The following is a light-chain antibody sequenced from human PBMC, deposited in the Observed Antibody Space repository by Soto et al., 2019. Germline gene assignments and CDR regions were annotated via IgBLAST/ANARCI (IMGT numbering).Light chain of an antibody. J-gene: IGLJ2*01. CDR1: SRDVGGYNY. Sequence: QSALPQPASVSGSPGQSITISCTGTSRDVGGYNYVSWHQQHPGKAPKVIITEVSNRPSGVSNRFSGSKSGNTASLTISGLQAEDEADYYCSSYISSSTFVVFCGGTKLTVL. CDR3: SSYISSSTFVV. CDR2: EVS. V-gene: IGLV2-14*01.